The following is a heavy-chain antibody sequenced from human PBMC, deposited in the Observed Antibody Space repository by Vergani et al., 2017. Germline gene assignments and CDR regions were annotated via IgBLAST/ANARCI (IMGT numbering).Heavy chain of an antibody. CDR2: ISAYNGNT. CDR1: GYTFTSYG. Sequence: QVQLVQSGAEVKKPGASVKVSCKASGYTFTSYGISWVRQAPGQGLEWMGWISAYNGNTNYAQKLQGRVTMTTDTSTGTAYMELRRLRADDTAVYYCARDREIVVVPAAGLNYYYYGMDVWGQGTTVTVSS. V-gene: IGHV1-18*01. J-gene: IGHJ6*02. D-gene: IGHD2-2*01. CDR3: ARDREIVVVPAAGLNYYYYGMDV.